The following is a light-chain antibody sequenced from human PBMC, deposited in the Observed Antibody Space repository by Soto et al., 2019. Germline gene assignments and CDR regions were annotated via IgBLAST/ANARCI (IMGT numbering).Light chain of an antibody. V-gene: IGKV3-15*01. Sequence: EIVMTQSPATLSVSPGERATLSCRASQSVSSNLAWYQQKPGQAPRLLIYSASTSTTGIPARFSGSGSGTEFTLTISSLQSEDFAVYYCQQYNNWPLYTFGQGTKLEIK. J-gene: IGKJ2*01. CDR3: QQYNNWPLYT. CDR1: QSVSSN. CDR2: SAS.